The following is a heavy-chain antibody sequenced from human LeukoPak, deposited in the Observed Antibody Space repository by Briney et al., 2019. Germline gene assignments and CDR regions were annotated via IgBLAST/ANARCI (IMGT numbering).Heavy chain of an antibody. D-gene: IGHD3-16*01. V-gene: IGHV4-34*01. CDR1: GGSFSGYY. CDR2: INHSGST. Sequence: KPSETLSLTCAVYGGSFSGYYWSWIRQPPGKGLEWIGEINHSGSTNYNPSLKSRVTISVDTSKNQFSPKLSSVTAADTAVYYCARAYDYVWGSYSALYFDYWGQGTLVTVSS. J-gene: IGHJ4*02. CDR3: ARAYDYVWGSYSALYFDY.